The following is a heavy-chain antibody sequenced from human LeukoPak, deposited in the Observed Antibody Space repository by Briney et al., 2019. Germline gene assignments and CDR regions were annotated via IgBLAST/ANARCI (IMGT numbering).Heavy chain of an antibody. D-gene: IGHD3-3*01. CDR3: ARASGGDLWSGYWGNDAFDI. Sequence: GGSLRLSCAASGFTLSSYSMNWVRQAPGKGLEWVSSISSSSSYIYYADSVKGRFTISRDNAKNSLYLQMNSLRAEDTAVYYCARASGGDLWSGYWGNDAFDIWGQGTMVTVSS. V-gene: IGHV3-21*01. J-gene: IGHJ3*02. CDR2: ISSSSSYI. CDR1: GFTLSSYS.